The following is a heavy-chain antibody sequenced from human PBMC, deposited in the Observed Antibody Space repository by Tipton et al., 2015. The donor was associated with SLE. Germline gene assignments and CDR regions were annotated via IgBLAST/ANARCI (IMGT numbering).Heavy chain of an antibody. CDR3: AREGASSGWYDY. Sequence: GSLRLSCVASGFTFNNYGMSWVRQAPGKGLEWVSVFFSGGDTYYAESVKGRFTISRDNSKNTLYLQMNSLRGEDTAVYYCAREGASSGWYDYWGQGTLVTVSS. CDR1: GFTFNNYG. V-gene: IGHV3-66*02. J-gene: IGHJ4*02. CDR2: FFSGGDT. D-gene: IGHD6-19*01.